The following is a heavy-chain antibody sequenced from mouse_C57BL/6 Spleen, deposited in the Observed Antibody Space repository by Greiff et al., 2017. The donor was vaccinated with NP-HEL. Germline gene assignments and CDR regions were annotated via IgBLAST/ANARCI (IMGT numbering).Heavy chain of an antibody. Sequence: QVQLQQSGAELVKPGASVKISCKASGYAFSSYWMNWVKQRPGKGLEWIGQIYPGDGDTNYNGKFKGKATLTADKSSSTAYMQLSSLTSEDSAVYFCARGGYYGSSYVAWFAYWGQGTLVTVSA. V-gene: IGHV1-80*01. J-gene: IGHJ3*01. CDR2: IYPGDGDT. CDR1: GYAFSSYW. CDR3: ARGGYYGSSYVAWFAY. D-gene: IGHD1-1*01.